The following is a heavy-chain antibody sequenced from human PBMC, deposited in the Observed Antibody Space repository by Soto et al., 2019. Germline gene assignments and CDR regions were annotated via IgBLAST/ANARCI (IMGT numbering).Heavy chain of an antibody. CDR1: GVSITSHY. J-gene: IGHJ4*02. CDR2: MHHSGST. V-gene: IGHV4-59*08. CDR3: ARGFYASEGYSYPFDN. Sequence: PSETLSLTCTVSGVSITSHYWSWIRQSPGKGLEWIAYMHHSGSTNYNPSLKSRVTVSIDTSKSQVSLRLSSVTAADTAVYYCARGFYASEGYSYPFDNRGQGTLVTVS. D-gene: IGHD2-8*01.